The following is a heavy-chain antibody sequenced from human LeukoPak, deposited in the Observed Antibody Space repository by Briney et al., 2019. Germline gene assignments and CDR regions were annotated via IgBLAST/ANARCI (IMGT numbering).Heavy chain of an antibody. D-gene: IGHD1-26*01. CDR2: ISYDGSNK. V-gene: IGHV3-30-3*01. J-gene: IGHJ4*02. CDR3: ARGHSGSYFGDY. CDR1: GFTFSSYA. Sequence: GRSLRLSCAASGFTFSSYAMHWVRQAPGKGLEWVAVISYDGSNKYYADSVKGRFTISRDNSKNTLYLQMNSLRAEDTAVYYCARGHSGSYFGDYWGQGTLVTVSS.